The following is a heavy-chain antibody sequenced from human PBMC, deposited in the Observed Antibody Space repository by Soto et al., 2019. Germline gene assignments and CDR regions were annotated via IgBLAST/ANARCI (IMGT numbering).Heavy chain of an antibody. CDR3: ARGAVENYYDSSGYYHY. CDR2: IIPIFGTA. CDR1: GGTFSSYA. D-gene: IGHD3-22*01. V-gene: IGHV1-69*06. Sequence: SVKVSCKASGGTFSSYAISWVRQAPGQGLEWMGGIIPIFGTANYAQKFQGRVMITADKSTSTAYMELSSLRSEDTAVYYCARGAVENYYDSSGYYHYWGQGT. J-gene: IGHJ4*02.